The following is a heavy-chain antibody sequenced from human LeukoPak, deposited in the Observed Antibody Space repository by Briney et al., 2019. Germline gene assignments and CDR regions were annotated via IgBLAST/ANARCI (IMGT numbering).Heavy chain of an antibody. CDR3: TTGTWIQLWLADF. CDR2: IKSKTDGGTT. D-gene: IGHD5-18*01. CDR1: GFTFSNAW. J-gene: IGHJ4*02. V-gene: IGHV3-15*01. Sequence: PGGSLRLSCADSGFTFSNAWMSWVRQAPGKGLEWVGHIKSKTDGGTTDYAAPVKGRFTISRDDSKNTLYLQMNSLKIEDTAVYYCTTGTWIQLWLADFWGQGTLVTVSS.